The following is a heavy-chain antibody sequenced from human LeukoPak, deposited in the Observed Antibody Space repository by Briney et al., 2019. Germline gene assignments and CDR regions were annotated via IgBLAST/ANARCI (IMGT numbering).Heavy chain of an antibody. V-gene: IGHV4-39*01. CDR3: ARRYYYDSSGYFDY. Sequence: SETLSLTCPVSGGSTSSSSYYWGWIRQPPGKGRAWIGRIYYSGSTYYNPSLQSRVTTSVDTSNNQVSLKLSSVTAADTAVYYCARRYYYDSSGYFDYWGQGTLVTASS. CDR2: IYYSGST. CDR1: GGSTSSSSYY. D-gene: IGHD3-22*01. J-gene: IGHJ4*02.